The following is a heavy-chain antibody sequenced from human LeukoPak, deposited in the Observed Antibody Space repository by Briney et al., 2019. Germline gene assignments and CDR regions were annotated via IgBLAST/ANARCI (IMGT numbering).Heavy chain of an antibody. CDR2: IKQDGSEK. D-gene: IGHD5-18*01. Sequence: ETLSLTCAVYGGSFSGYYWSWVRQAPGKGLEWVANIKQDGSEKYYVDSVKGRFTISRDNAKNSLYLQMNSLRAEDTAVYYCARDKYSYGSSNGGYDYWGQGTLVTVSP. CDR1: GGSFSGYY. V-gene: IGHV3-7*01. CDR3: ARDKYSYGSSNGGYDY. J-gene: IGHJ4*02.